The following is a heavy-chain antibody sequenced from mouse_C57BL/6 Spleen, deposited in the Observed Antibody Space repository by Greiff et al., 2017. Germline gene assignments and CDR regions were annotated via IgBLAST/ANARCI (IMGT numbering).Heavy chain of an antibody. CDR3: ARGYGSSYDWYFDV. J-gene: IGHJ1*03. CDR1: GYTFTSYW. Sequence: QVQLKQPGAELVRPGSSVKLSCKASGYTFTSYWMHWVKQRPIQGLEWIGNIDPSDSETHYNQKFKDKATLTVDKSSSTAYMQLSSLTSEDSAVYCCARGYGSSYDWYFDVWGTGTTVTVSS. D-gene: IGHD1-1*01. CDR2: IDPSDSET. V-gene: IGHV1-52*01.